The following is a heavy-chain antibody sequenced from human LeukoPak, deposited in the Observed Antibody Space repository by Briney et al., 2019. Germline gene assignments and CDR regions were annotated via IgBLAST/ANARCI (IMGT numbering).Heavy chain of an antibody. V-gene: IGHV3-30*03. CDR3: ARVLGPYYDFWSGYSKGRYYYGMDV. CDR1: GFTFSSYS. CDR2: ISYDGSNK. Sequence: PGGSLRLSCAASGFTFSSYSMNWVRQAPGKGLEWVAVISYDGSNKYYADSVKGRFTISRDNSKNTLYLQMNSLRAEDTAVYYCARVLGPYYDFWSGYSKGRYYYGMDVWGQGTTVTVSS. D-gene: IGHD3-3*01. J-gene: IGHJ6*02.